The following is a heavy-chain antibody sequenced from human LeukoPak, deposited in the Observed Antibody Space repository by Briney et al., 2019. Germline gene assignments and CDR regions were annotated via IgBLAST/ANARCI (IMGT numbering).Heavy chain of an antibody. J-gene: IGHJ4*02. CDR1: GDSINSLDL. Sequence: SETLSLTCTVSGDSINSLDLWSWVRQPPGQGLEWIGEMYLSGTTHSDPSVKSRVTISIDKSKNQFFLNLSSVTAADTAVYYCAGLVGRYSSGLYYYYFDYWGQGTLVTVSS. D-gene: IGHD3-22*01. V-gene: IGHV4-4*02. CDR3: AGLVGRYSSGLYYYYFDY. CDR2: MYLSGTT.